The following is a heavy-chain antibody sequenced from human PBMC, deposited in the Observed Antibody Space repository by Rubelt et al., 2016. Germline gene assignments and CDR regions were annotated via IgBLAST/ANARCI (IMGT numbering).Heavy chain of an antibody. CDR3: ARGGDYGDY. Sequence: ELQLVEPGGGLVQPGGSLRLSCAASGFTVSINYITWVRQAPGKGLEWVSVIYSGGTTFYADSVKGRFTISRHNSNNTVYLQMNSLRAEDTAVYYCARGGDYGDYWGQGTLATVSS. J-gene: IGHJ4*02. CDR2: IYSGGTT. CDR1: GFTVSINY. V-gene: IGHV3-53*04.